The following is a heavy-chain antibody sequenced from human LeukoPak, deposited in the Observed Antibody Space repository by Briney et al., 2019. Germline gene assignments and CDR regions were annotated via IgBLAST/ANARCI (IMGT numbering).Heavy chain of an antibody. V-gene: IGHV4-59*01. CDR1: GGSINTYF. D-gene: IGHD3-3*01. CDR3: ASSLLDVLRFLEWFMDV. J-gene: IGHJ6*02. CDR2: IYYSGST. Sequence: SETLSLTCTVSGGSINTYFWSWIRQPPGKGLEWIGYIYYSGSTNYNPSLKSRVTISVDTSKNQFSLKLSSVTAADTAVYYCASSLLDVLRFLEWFMDVWGQGTTVTVSS.